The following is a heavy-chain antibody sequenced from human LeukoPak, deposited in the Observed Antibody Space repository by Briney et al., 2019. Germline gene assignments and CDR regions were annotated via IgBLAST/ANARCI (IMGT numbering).Heavy chain of an antibody. D-gene: IGHD4/OR15-4a*01. V-gene: IGHV6-1*01. CDR3: ARAPNFDDALDI. Sequence: SQTLSLTCALSGDSLPHNSSAWHWIGQSPPRGLEWLGRAYYWSKWYNDYPVSLKRRITINPDTSKNQFSLQLNSVTPEDTAVYYCARAPNFDDALDIWGQGTMVTVSS. J-gene: IGHJ3*02. CDR2: AYYWSKWYN. CDR1: GDSLPHNSSA.